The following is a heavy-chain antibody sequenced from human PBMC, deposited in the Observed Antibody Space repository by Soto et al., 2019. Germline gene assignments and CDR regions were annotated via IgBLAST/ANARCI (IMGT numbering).Heavy chain of an antibody. CDR2: ILPIFGTA. D-gene: IGHD3-22*01. J-gene: IGHJ4*02. CDR3: ARGWGYDSTDYYYAY. CDR1: GGSFNRHT. Sequence: QVQLVQSGAEVRKPGSSVRVSCKASGGSFNRHTISWVRQAPGQGLEWMGGILPIFGTANHAQKFQGRVTIIADESTSTVYMELSSLRSEDTAIYYCARGWGYDSTDYYYAYWGQGTLVIVSS. V-gene: IGHV1-69*01.